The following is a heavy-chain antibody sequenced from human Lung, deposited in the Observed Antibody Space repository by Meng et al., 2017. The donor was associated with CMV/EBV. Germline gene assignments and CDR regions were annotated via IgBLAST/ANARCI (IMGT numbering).Heavy chain of an antibody. CDR2: ISVKNGEA. CDR3: ASGTPGRSYCDY. D-gene: IGHD2-15*01. V-gene: IGHV1-18*01. Sequence: QVQLVQSGADAKKPGASMKVSCKASGYIFTNYDISWVRQAPGQGLEWMGWISVKNGEAKYPQNFQGRVTMTTDTTTSTAFMELRSLTSDDTAVYYCASGTPGRSYCDYWGQGTLVTVSS. J-gene: IGHJ4*02. CDR1: GYIFTNYD.